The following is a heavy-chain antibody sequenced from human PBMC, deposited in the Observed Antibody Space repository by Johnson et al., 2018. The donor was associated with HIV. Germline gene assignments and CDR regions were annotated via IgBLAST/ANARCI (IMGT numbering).Heavy chain of an antibody. J-gene: IGHJ3*02. CDR1: GFNFSGSA. CDR3: STGFSSWAFDI. CDR2: IGTKKDDYAT. V-gene: IGHV3-73*01. Sequence: VQLVESGGGLVQPGGSLKLSCAASGFNFSGSAMHWVRQTSGNGLEWVGHIGTKKDDYATDYLASLKDRFIVSRDDSKNTLYLQMNSLKTEDTAVYYCSTGFSSWAFDIWGQGTMVTVSS. D-gene: IGHD6-13*01.